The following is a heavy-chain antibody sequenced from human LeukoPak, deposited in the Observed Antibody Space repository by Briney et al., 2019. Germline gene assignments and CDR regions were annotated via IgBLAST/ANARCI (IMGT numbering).Heavy chain of an antibody. V-gene: IGHV4-34*01. CDR3: ARGRYCSSTSCFSYYYGMDV. CDR1: GGSFSGYY. Sequence: SETLSFTCAVYGGSFSGYYWSWIRQPPGKGLEWIGEINHSGSTNYNPSLKSRVTISVDTSKNQFSLKLSSVTAADTAVYYCARGRYCSSTSCFSYYYGMDVWGQGTTVTVSS. D-gene: IGHD2-2*01. CDR2: INHSGST. J-gene: IGHJ6*02.